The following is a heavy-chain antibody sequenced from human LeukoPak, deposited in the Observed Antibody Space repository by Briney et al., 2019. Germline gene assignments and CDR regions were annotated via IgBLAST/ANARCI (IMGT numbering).Heavy chain of an antibody. CDR2: INPGGDNT. V-gene: IGHV1-46*01. D-gene: IGHD5-24*01. CDR1: GYTFTNYY. J-gene: IGHJ3*02. CDR3: ARIRDGYNDAYDI. Sequence: ASVKVSCKASGYTFTNYYIHWVRQAPGQGLEWMGLINPGGDNTNYAHNFQGRVTMPRDTSASTVYMELSSLRSEDTAIYYCARIRDGYNDAYDIWGQGTVVTVPS.